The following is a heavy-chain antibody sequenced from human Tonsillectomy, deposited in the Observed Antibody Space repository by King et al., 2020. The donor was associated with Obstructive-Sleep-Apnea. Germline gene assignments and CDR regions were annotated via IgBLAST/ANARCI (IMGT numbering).Heavy chain of an antibody. V-gene: IGHV3-21*01. Sequence: VQLVESGGGLVKPGGSLRLFCAASGFTFSSYSMNWVRQAPGKGLELVASISSSSNYLYDADSVQGRFTISRDNAKNSLYLQMNSLRAEDTAVYYCALGRVRCSGGSCYPLFDYWGQGTLVTVSS. CDR1: GFTFSSYS. CDR2: ISSSSNYL. CDR3: ALGRVRCSGGSCYPLFDY. D-gene: IGHD2-15*01. J-gene: IGHJ4*02.